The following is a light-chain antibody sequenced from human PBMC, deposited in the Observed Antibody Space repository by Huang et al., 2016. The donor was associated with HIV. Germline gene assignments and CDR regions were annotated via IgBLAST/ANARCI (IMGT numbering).Light chain of an antibody. CDR1: QSVSSY. V-gene: IGKV3-11*01. CDR3: QHRSNWPRLT. CDR2: DAS. Sequence: EIVLTQSPATLSLSPGERATLSCRASQSVSSYLAWYQQKPGQAPRLLIYDASSRATGIPARCRGSGSGTDFTLTISSLGPEDIAVYYCQHRSNWPRLTFGGGTKVEIK. J-gene: IGKJ4*01.